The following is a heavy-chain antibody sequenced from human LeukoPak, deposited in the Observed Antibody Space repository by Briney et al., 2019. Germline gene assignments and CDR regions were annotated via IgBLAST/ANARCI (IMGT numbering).Heavy chain of an antibody. CDR1: GGSINSSNHY. Sequence: SETLSLTCSVSGGSINSSNHYWAWIRQPPGKGLEWIATVYYRGSTYYNPSLRSRVTISVDTSKNQFSLKLSSVTAADTAVYYCARLYNDFWSGYYQSWLDPWGPGTLVTVSS. CDR2: VYYRGST. D-gene: IGHD3-3*01. CDR3: ARLYNDFWSGYYQSWLDP. J-gene: IGHJ5*02. V-gene: IGHV4-39*01.